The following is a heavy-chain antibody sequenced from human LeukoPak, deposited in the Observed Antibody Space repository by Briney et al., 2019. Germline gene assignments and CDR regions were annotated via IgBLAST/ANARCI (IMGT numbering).Heavy chain of an antibody. D-gene: IGHD6-19*01. Sequence: SQTLSLTCTVSGGSISSGGYYWSWIRQHPGKGLEWFGYIYYSGSTYYNPSLKGRVTISVDTSKNQFSLKLSSVTAADTAVYYCASEFVAGIAVAGTSGAFDIWGQGTMVTVSS. CDR1: GGSISSGGYY. J-gene: IGHJ3*02. CDR3: ASEFVAGIAVAGTSGAFDI. V-gene: IGHV4-31*03. CDR2: IYYSGST.